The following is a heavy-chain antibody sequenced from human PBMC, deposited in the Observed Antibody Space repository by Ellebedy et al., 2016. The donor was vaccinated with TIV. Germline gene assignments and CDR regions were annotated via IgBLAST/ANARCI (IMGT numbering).Heavy chain of an antibody. Sequence: GESLKISCVASGFSLSNSFMSWIRQAPGKGLEWVSTLTADGRSTYFADSVKGRFTVSRDNSKNTVYLQMNSLRSEDTAVYYCRPGHYSDAWGQGTLVTVSS. V-gene: IGHV3-23*01. J-gene: IGHJ4*02. CDR3: RPGHYSDA. CDR1: GFSLSNSF. CDR2: LTADGRST.